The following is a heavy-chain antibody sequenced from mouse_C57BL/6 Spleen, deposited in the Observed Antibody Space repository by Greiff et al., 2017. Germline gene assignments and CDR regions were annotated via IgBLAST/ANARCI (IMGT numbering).Heavy chain of an antibody. CDR2: INYDGSST. CDR3: ANDYDGEFGY. CDR1: GFTFSDYY. Sequence: EVKLVESEGGLVQPGSSMKLSCTASGFTFSDYYMAWVRQVPEKGLEWVANINYDGSSTYYLDSLKSRFIISRDNAKNILYLQMSSLKSEDTATYYCANDYDGEFGYWGQGTLVTVSA. J-gene: IGHJ3*01. V-gene: IGHV5-16*01. D-gene: IGHD2-4*01.